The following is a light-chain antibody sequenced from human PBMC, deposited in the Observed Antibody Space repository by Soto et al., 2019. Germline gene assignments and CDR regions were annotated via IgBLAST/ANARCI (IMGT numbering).Light chain of an antibody. CDR2: DDS. CDR3: CSSAPESTYV. Sequence: SYELTQPPSVSVAPGQTARITCGGNNIGSKSVHWYQQKPGQAPVLVVYDDSDRPSGIPNRFSGSTSGNAASLTISALQADDEADYFCCSSAPESTYVFGTGTKVTVL. V-gene: IGLV3-21*02. J-gene: IGLJ1*01. CDR1: NIGSKS.